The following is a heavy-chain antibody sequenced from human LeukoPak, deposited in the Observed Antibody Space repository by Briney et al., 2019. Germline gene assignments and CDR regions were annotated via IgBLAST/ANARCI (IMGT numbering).Heavy chain of an antibody. CDR2: ISSSSSYI. CDR3: ARGSSGWSAGYYYGMDV. Sequence: PGGSLRLSCAASGFTFSSYSMNCVRQAPGKGLEWVSSISSSSSYIYYADSVKGRFTISRDNAKNPLYLQMNSLRAEDTAVYYCARGSSGWSAGYYYGMDVWGQGTTVTVSS. V-gene: IGHV3-21*01. CDR1: GFTFSSYS. J-gene: IGHJ6*02. D-gene: IGHD6-19*01.